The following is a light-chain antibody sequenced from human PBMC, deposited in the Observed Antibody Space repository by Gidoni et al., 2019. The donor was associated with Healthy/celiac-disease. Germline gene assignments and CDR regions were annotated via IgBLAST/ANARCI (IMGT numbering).Light chain of an antibody. Sequence: DIVMTQSPLSLPVTPGEPASISCRSSQSLLHSNGYNYLDWYLQKPGQSPQLLIDVGSNRASGVPDRFSGSGSGTDFTLKISRVEAEDVGVYYCMQALQTPITFGQGTRLEIK. CDR3: MQALQTPIT. CDR1: QSLLHSNGYNY. J-gene: IGKJ5*01. CDR2: VGS. V-gene: IGKV2-28*01.